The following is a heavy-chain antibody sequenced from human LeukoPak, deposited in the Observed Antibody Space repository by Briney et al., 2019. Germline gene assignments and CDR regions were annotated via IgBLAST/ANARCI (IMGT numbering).Heavy chain of an antibody. V-gene: IGHV1-18*01. CDR1: GYTFTSYG. J-gene: IGHJ6*02. Sequence: ASVKVSCKASGYTFTSYGISWVRQAPGQGREWMGWISAYNGNTNYAQKIQGRVTMPTDTSTSTDYMELRSLKSDDTAVYYCARVGATVSTLTYGMDVWGQGTTVTVSS. CDR2: ISAYNGNT. CDR3: ARVGATVSTLTYGMDV. D-gene: IGHD4-17*01.